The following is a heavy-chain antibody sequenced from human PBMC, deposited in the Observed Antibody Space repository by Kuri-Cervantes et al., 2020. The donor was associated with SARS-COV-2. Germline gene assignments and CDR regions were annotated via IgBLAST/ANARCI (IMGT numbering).Heavy chain of an antibody. V-gene: IGHV4-59*01. J-gene: IGHJ2*01. CDR3: ARGYYDTLTTLHWYFDC. CDR1: GFSINSYY. D-gene: IGHD3-9*01. Sequence: ESLKISCTVSGFSINSYYWNWIRQPPGKGLEWIGYISSSGSTNYNPSLKSRVTMSVDTSNNQFSLRLKSVTAADTAVYYCARGYYDTLTTLHWYFDCWGRGTLVTVSS. CDR2: ISSSGST.